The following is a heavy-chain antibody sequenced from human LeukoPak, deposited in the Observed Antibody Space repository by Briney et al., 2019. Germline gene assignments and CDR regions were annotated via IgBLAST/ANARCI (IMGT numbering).Heavy chain of an antibody. CDR2: ISSSSSYI. CDR3: AREGGYSYYDFWSGYYQGPFDY. CDR1: GFTFSSYS. J-gene: IGHJ4*02. V-gene: IGHV3-21*01. Sequence: GGSLRLSCAASGFTFSSYSMNWVRQAPGKGLEWVSSISSSSSYIYYADSVKGRFTISRDNAKNSLYLQMNSLRAEDTAVYYCAREGGYSYYDFWSGYYQGPFDYWGQGTLVTVSS. D-gene: IGHD3-3*01.